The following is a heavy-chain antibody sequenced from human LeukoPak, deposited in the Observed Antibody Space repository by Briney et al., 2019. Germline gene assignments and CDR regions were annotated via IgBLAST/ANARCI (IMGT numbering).Heavy chain of an antibody. J-gene: IGHJ4*02. Sequence: PGGSLRLSCAASGFTFSSYGMHWVRQAPGKGLEWVAVISYDGSNKYYADSVKGRFTISRDNSKNTPYLQMNSLRAEDTAVYYCAKTGTKWFRMWELRSWGQGTLVTVSS. V-gene: IGHV3-30*18. CDR3: AKTGTKWFRMWELRS. CDR1: GFTFSSYG. CDR2: ISYDGSNK. D-gene: IGHD1-26*01.